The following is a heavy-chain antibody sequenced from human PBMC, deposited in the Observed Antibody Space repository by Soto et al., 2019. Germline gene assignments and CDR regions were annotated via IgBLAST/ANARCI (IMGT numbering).Heavy chain of an antibody. D-gene: IGHD3-9*01. J-gene: IGHJ4*02. V-gene: IGHV3-23*01. CDR3: AKRTYYDILPHY. CDR2: ISGSGGST. Sequence: EVQLLESGGGLVQPGGSLRLSCAASGFTFSSYAMSWVRQAPGKGLEWVSAISGSGGSTYYADSVQGRFTISRDNSKNTLYLQMNSLRAEDTAVYYCAKRTYYDILPHYWGQGTLVTVSS. CDR1: GFTFSSYA.